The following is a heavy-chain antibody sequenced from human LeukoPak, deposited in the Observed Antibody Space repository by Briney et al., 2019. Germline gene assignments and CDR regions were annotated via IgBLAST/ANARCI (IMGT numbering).Heavy chain of an antibody. V-gene: IGHV1-18*01. CDR1: GYTFTSYG. CDR3: ARDPLDYYYDSSGYNDDY. Sequence: ASVKVSCKASGYTFTSYGISWVRQAPGQGLEWMGWISAYNGNTNYAQKLQGRVTMTTDTSTSTAYMELRSLRSDDTAVYYCARDPLDYYYDSSGYNDDYWGQGTLVTVSS. D-gene: IGHD3-22*01. J-gene: IGHJ4*02. CDR2: ISAYNGNT.